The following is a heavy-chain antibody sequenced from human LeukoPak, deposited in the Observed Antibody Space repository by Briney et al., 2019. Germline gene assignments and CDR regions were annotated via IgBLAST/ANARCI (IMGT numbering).Heavy chain of an antibody. V-gene: IGHV3-23*01. CDR1: GFTFSSYA. D-gene: IGHD7-27*01. CDR3: AKGTGDTGYYFDY. J-gene: IGHJ4*02. Sequence: GGSLRLSCAASGFTFSSYAMNWVRQAPGKGLEWVSGIRVGGEVHYADSVKGRFTISRDNSENTLYLQTSGLRAEDTAVYHCAKGTGDTGYYFDYWGQGTLVTVSS. CDR2: IRVGGEV.